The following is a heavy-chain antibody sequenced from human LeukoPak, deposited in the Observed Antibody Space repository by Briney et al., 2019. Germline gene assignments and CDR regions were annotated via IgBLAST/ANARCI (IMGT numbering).Heavy chain of an antibody. Sequence: GGSLRLSCAASGFTFSSYGMHWVRQAPGKGLEWVAVIWYDGSNKYYADSVKGRFTISRDNSKNTLYLQMNSLRAEDTAVYYCARDGNYYDSSGYYPIQYYYYGMDVWGQGTTVTVSS. CDR1: GFTFSSYG. CDR2: IWYDGSNK. J-gene: IGHJ6*02. CDR3: ARDGNYYDSSGYYPIQYYYYGMDV. D-gene: IGHD3-22*01. V-gene: IGHV3-33*01.